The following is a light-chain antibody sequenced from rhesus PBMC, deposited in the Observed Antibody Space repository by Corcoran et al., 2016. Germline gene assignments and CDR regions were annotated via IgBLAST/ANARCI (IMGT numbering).Light chain of an antibody. CDR2: AAS. CDR3: LQYNSDPPT. CDR1: QGISTY. Sequence: DIQMTQSPSSLSASVGDRVTITCRASQGISTYLNWYQQKPGKAPKRLIYAASSLERGVPSRFSGSGSGTDFTLTISSLQPEDFATYFCLQYNSDPPTFGGGTKVEIK. J-gene: IGKJ4*01. V-gene: IGKV1-43*02.